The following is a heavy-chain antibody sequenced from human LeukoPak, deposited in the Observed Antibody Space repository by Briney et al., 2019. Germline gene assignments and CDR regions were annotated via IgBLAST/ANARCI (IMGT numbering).Heavy chain of an antibody. CDR3: ARDGKMSDYVTFDY. CDR1: GFTFSSYA. D-gene: IGHD3-16*01. Sequence: GRSLRLSCAASGFTFSSYAMHWVRQAPGKGLEWVAVISYDGSNKYYADSVKGRFTTSRDNSKNTLYLQMNSLRAEDTAVYYCARDGKMSDYVTFDYWGQGTLATVSS. J-gene: IGHJ4*02. CDR2: ISYDGSNK. V-gene: IGHV3-30*04.